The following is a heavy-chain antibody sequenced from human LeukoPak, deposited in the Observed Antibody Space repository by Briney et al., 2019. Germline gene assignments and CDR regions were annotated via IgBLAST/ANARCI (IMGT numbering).Heavy chain of an antibody. CDR3: ARRAGGYSHPYDY. V-gene: IGHV3-23*01. J-gene: IGHJ4*02. Sequence: GGSLRLSCAASGFTFSSYAMSWVRQAPGKGLEWVSAISGSGGKTYYADSVKGRFTISRDNSKNTLYLQMNSLRAEDTAVYYCARRAGGYSHPYDYWGQGTLVTVSS. CDR1: GFTFSSYA. D-gene: IGHD4-23*01. CDR2: ISGSGGKT.